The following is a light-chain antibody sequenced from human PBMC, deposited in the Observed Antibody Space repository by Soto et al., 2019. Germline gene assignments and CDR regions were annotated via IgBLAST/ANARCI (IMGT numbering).Light chain of an antibody. CDR3: QTGATDFGV. Sequence: QAVVTQSPSASASLGASVKLTCTLSSGHSSYAIAWHQQQPEKGPRYLMKLNSDGSHSKGDGIPDRFSGSSSGAERYLTIPSLQSGDEADYSCQTGATDFGVFGGGTTLPAL. CDR1: SGHSSYA. J-gene: IGLJ2*01. CDR2: LNSDGSH. V-gene: IGLV4-69*01.